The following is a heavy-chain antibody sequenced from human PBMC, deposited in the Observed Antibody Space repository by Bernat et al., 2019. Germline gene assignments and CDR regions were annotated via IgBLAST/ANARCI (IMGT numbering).Heavy chain of an antibody. CDR3: ARVRFVVVPAAVDYYYYMDV. D-gene: IGHD2-2*01. CDR2: IWYDGSNK. V-gene: IGHV3-33*08. Sequence: VQLVESGGGLVQPGGSLRLSCAASGFTFSKYAMHWVRQAPGKGLEWVAVIWYDGSNKYYADSVKGRFTISRDNSKNTLYLQMNSLRAEDTAVYYCARVRFVVVPAAVDYYYYMDVWGKGTTVTVSS. J-gene: IGHJ6*03. CDR1: GFTFSKYA.